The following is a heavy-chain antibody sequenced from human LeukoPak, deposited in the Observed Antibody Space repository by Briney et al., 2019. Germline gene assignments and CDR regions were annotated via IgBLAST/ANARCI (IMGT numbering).Heavy chain of an antibody. J-gene: IGHJ5*02. Sequence: SETLSLTCAVSGGSISSSNWWSWVRQPPGKGLEWIGEIYHSGSTNYNPSLKSRVTISVDKSKNQFSLKLSSVTAADTAVYYCVRVEVRGVKERWFDPWGQGTLVTVSS. D-gene: IGHD3-10*01. V-gene: IGHV4-4*02. CDR3: VRVEVRGVKERWFDP. CDR2: IYHSGST. CDR1: GGSISSSNW.